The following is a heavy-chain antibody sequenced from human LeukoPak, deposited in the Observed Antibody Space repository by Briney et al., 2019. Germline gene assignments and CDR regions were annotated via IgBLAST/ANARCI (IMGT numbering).Heavy chain of an antibody. CDR2: IYYSGST. J-gene: IGHJ4*02. Sequence: SETLSLTCTVSGGSFSGYYWSWIRQPPGKGLEWIGHIYYSGSTKYNPSLKSRVTMSVDTSKNQFSPKLSSVTAADTAVYYCARHISSGWDYWGQGTLVTVSS. CDR3: ARHISSGWDY. CDR1: GGSFSGYY. V-gene: IGHV4-59*08. D-gene: IGHD6-19*01.